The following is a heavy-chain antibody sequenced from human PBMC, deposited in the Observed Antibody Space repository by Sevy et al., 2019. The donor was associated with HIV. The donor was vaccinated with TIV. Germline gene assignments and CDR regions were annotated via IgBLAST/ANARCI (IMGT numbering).Heavy chain of an antibody. V-gene: IGHV3-23*01. J-gene: IGHJ1*01. CDR3: AKDGEIVGATSPEYFQH. CDR1: GFTFSSYA. Sequence: GGSLRLSCAASGFTFSSYAMSWVRQAPGKGLEWVAAISGSGGIAYYADSVKGRFTISRDNSKNTLYLQMNSLRSEDTAVYYCAKDGEIVGATSPEYFQHWGQGTLVTVSS. D-gene: IGHD1-26*01. CDR2: ISGSGGIA.